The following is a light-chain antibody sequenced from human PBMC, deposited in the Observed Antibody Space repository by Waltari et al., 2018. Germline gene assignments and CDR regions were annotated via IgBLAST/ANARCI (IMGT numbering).Light chain of an antibody. Sequence: EVVLTQSPGTLSLSPGERATLSCRASQSVSRALAWYQQKPGQAPRRLIYGASIRATGIPDRCSGSGSGTDFSLTISRLEPADSAMYYCQHYVRLPATFGQGTKVEIK. J-gene: IGKJ1*01. V-gene: IGKV3-20*01. CDR1: QSVSRA. CDR2: GAS. CDR3: QHYVRLPAT.